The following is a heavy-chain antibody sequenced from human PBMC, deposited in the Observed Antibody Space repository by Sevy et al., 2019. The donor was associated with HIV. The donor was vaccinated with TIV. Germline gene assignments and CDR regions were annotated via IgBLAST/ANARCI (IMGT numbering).Heavy chain of an antibody. CDR3: AGGDTTMITDLDY. CDR1: GLTLTTTG. J-gene: IGHJ4*01. Sequence: GGSLRLSCVASGLTLTTTGMSWVRQAPGKGLEWVAGVTSDGTTYYADSVRDRFTVSRDNSKNTLYLQLNSLRADDTAVFYCAGGDTTMITDLDYWGQEPWSPSPQ. CDR2: VTSDGTT. D-gene: IGHD3-16*01. V-gene: IGHV3-23*01.